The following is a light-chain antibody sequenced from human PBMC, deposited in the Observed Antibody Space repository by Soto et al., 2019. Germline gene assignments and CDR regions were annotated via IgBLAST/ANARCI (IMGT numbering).Light chain of an antibody. Sequence: EIVLTQSPGTLSLSPGERATLSCRASQSVSSSYLAWYQQKPGQAPRLLIYGASSRATGIPDRFSGSGSGTDFTLTISRLEPEHFAVYYCQQSSNWPLTFGGGTKVDIK. CDR2: GAS. V-gene: IGKV3D-20*02. J-gene: IGKJ4*01. CDR3: QQSSNWPLT. CDR1: QSVSSSY.